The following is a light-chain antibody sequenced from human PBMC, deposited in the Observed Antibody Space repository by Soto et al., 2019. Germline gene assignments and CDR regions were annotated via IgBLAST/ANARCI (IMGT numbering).Light chain of an antibody. CDR1: QSLLHSSGHNC. CDR2: FGS. Sequence: DIVMTQSPLSLPVTPGEPASISCRSSQSLLHSSGHNCLDWYLQKPGQSPQLLIYFGSNRASGVPDMFSGSGSGTDFTLKISRVEAEDVGLYYCMQTLHTPLTFGGGTKVVIK. J-gene: IGKJ4*01. CDR3: MQTLHTPLT. V-gene: IGKV2-28*01.